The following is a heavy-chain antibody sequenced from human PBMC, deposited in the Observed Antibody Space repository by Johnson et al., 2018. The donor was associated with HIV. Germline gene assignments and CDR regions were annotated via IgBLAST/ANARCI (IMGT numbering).Heavy chain of an antibody. CDR1: GFTVSSNY. D-gene: IGHD2/OR15-2a*01. Sequence: EVQLVESGGGLIQPGGSLRLSCVASGFTVSSNYMSWVRQAPGKGLEWVSVFYSGGSTYYADSVKGRFTISRANSKNTLYLQMNTLRAEDTAVYYCARDPSNSRGWLGDAFDIWGQGTMVTVSS. J-gene: IGHJ3*02. CDR2: FYSGGST. CDR3: ARDPSNSRGWLGDAFDI. V-gene: IGHV3-66*03.